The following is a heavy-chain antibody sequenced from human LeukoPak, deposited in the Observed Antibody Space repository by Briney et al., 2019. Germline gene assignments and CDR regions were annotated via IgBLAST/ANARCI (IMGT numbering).Heavy chain of an antibody. CDR3: ARAVVVDEIPYYFDY. CDR1: GGSISSYY. V-gene: IGHV4-59*01. Sequence: PSETLSLTCTVSGGSISSYYWSWIRQPAGKGMEWIGYIYYSGSTNYNPSLKSRVTISVDTSKNQFSLKLSSVTAADTAVYYCARAVVVDEIPYYFDYWGQGTLVTVSS. CDR2: IYYSGST. J-gene: IGHJ4*02. D-gene: IGHD2-21*01.